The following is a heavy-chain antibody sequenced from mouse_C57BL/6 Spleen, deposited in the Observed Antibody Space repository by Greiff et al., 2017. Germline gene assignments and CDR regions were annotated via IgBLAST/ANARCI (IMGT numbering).Heavy chain of an antibody. CDR3: ARRGTLGDYAMDY. CDR1: GYTFTDYN. CDR2: INPNNSGT. J-gene: IGHJ4*01. V-gene: IGHV1-18*01. Sequence: EVQLQQSGPELVKPGASVKIPCKASGYTFTDYNMDWVKQSHGKSLEWIGDINPNNSGTIYNQKFKGKATLTVDKSSSTAYMELRSLTSEDTAVYYCARRGTLGDYAMDYWGQGTSVTVSS. D-gene: IGHD3-3*01.